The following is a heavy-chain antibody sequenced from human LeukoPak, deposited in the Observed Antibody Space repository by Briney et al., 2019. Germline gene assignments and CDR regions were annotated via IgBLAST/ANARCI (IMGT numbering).Heavy chain of an antibody. Sequence: ASVKVSCKVSGYTLTELSMHWVRQAPGKGLEWMGGFDPEDGETIYAQKFQGRVTMTEDTSTDTAYMELSSLRSEDAAVYYCARTQKYAATPFYWGQGTLVTVSS. CDR2: FDPEDGET. J-gene: IGHJ4*02. CDR3: ARTQKYAATPFY. CDR1: GYTLTELS. D-gene: IGHD3-16*01. V-gene: IGHV1-24*01.